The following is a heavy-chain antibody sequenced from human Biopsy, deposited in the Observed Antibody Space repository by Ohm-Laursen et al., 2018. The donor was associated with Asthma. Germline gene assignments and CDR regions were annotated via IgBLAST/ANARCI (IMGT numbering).Heavy chain of an antibody. J-gene: IGHJ6*02. CDR3: ARAVDYSHYYGIDV. CDR1: GYTFNSAG. Sequence: SVKVSCKTSGYTFNSAGITWVRQAPGQGLEWMGWISVYNGNTKVAQKLQDRVTMITDTSPSTAYMELRSLRSDDTAVYFCARAVDYSHYYGIDVWGQGTTVTVS. V-gene: IGHV1-18*01. D-gene: IGHD3-10*01. CDR2: ISVYNGNT.